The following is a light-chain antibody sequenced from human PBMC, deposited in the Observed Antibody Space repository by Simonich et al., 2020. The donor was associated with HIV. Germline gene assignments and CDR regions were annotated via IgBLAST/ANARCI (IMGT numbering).Light chain of an antibody. J-gene: IGKJ1*01. Sequence: ETVLTQSPATLSLSPGERATLSCRASQSLSSNLAWYQQKPGQAPRLLIYGASTRATGIPARFSGSGSGTEFTLTISSLQSEDFAVYYCQQYSKWPPWTFGQGTKVEIK. CDR1: QSLSSN. CDR2: GAS. CDR3: QQYSKWPPWT. V-gene: IGKV3-15*01.